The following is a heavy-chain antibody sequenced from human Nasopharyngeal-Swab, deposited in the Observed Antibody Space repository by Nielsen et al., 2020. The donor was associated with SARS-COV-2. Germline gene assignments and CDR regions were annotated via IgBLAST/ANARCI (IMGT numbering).Heavy chain of an antibody. CDR3: ARERDKYSGSYNFDY. Sequence: SVKVSCKASGGTFSSYAISWMRQAPGQGLEWMGGIIPIFGTANYAQKFQGRVTITADESTSTAYMELSSLRSEDTAVYYCARERDKYSGSYNFDYWGQGTLVTVSS. D-gene: IGHD1-26*01. J-gene: IGHJ4*02. CDR1: GGTFSSYA. CDR2: IIPIFGTA. V-gene: IGHV1-69*13.